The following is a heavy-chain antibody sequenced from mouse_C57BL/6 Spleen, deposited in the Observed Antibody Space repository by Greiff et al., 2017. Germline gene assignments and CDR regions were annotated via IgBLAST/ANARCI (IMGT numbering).Heavy chain of an antibody. CDR1: GYTFTSYW. J-gene: IGHJ2*01. CDR2: INPSNGGT. Sequence: QVQLQQPGTELVKPGASGYTFTSYWMHWVKQRPGQGLEWIGNINPSNGGTNYNEKFKSKDTLTVDKSSSTAYMQLSSLTSEDSAVYYCARGATVVATDYWGKGTTLTVSS. V-gene: IGHV1-53*01. CDR3: ARGATVVATDY. D-gene: IGHD1-1*01.